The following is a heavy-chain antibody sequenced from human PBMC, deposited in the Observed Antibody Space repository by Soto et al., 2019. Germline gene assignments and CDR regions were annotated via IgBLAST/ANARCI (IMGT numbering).Heavy chain of an antibody. CDR3: ARDLRSGYPYYYYGMDV. Sequence: QVQLQESGPGLVKPSGTLSLTCAVSGGSISSSNWWSWVRQPPGKGLEWIGEIYHSGSTNYNPSLNSRVTISVDKSKNQFSLKLSSVTAADTAVYYCARDLRSGYPYYYYGMDVWGQGTTVTVSS. CDR1: GGSISSSNW. V-gene: IGHV4-4*02. J-gene: IGHJ6*02. CDR2: IYHSGST. D-gene: IGHD3-3*01.